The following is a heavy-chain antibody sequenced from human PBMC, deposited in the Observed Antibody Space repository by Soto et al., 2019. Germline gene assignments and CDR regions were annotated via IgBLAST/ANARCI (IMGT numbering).Heavy chain of an antibody. CDR1: RYTFTSHG. V-gene: IGHV1-18*01. Sequence: QVPLVQSGGDVKTLGASVKVSCTTFRYTFTSHGIAWVRQAPGQGLEWMGWISTFNGKTDYAQKFQGRVTMTADTLASTVHMELRSLRSYDTAVYYCARLLTEGATFREDAFDLWGQGTKVTVSS. CDR2: ISTFNGKT. D-gene: IGHD1-26*01. J-gene: IGHJ3*01. CDR3: ARLLTEGATFREDAFDL.